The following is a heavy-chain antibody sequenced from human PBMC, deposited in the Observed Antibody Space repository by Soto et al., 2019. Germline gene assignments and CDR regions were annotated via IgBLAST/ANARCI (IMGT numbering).Heavy chain of an antibody. D-gene: IGHD6-13*01. CDR3: ARELDSSSWYKYYYYGMDV. CDR2: IIPIFGTA. J-gene: IGHJ6*02. CDR1: GGTFSSYA. Sequence: PSVKVSCKASGGTFSSYAISWVRQAPGQGLEWMGGIIPIFGTANYAQKFQGRVTITADESTSTAYMELSSLRSEDTAVYYCARELDSSSWYKYYYYGMDVWGQGTTVTVSS. V-gene: IGHV1-69*13.